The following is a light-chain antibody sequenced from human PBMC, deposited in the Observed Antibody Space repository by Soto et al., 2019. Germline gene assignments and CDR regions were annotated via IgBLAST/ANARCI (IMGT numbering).Light chain of an antibody. V-gene: IGLV2-14*01. CDR2: EVS. Sequence: QSALTQPASVSGSPGQSITISCTGTSSDVGGYNYVSWYQQHPGKAPKLMIYEVSNRPSGVSNRFSGSKSGNTASLTISGLQAEDEADHYCSSYTSSSTLYVFGTGTRSPS. CDR1: SSDVGGYNY. CDR3: SSYTSSSTLYV. J-gene: IGLJ1*01.